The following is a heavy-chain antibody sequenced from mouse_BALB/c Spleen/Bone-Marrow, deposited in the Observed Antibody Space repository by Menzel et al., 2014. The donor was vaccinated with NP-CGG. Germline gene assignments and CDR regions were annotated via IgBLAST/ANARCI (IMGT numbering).Heavy chain of an antibody. V-gene: IGHV5-4*02. CDR3: ARDGNYAY. Sequence: EVKVVESGGGLVKPGGSLKLSCAASGFTFSDYYMYWVRRTPEKRLEWVATISDGGSYTYYPDSVKGRFTISRDNAKNNLYLQMSSLKSEDTAMYYCARDGNYAYWGQGTLVTVSA. D-gene: IGHD2-1*01. J-gene: IGHJ3*01. CDR2: ISDGGSYT. CDR1: GFTFSDYY.